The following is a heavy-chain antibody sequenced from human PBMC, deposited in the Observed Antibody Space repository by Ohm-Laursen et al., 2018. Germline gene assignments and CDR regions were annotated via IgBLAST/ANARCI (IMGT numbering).Heavy chain of an antibody. CDR3: AGRGY. V-gene: IGHV4-4*07. J-gene: IGHJ4*02. D-gene: IGHD1-26*01. CDR2: INISGT. Sequence: GTLSLTCPISGGATSSYYWSWIRQPAGKGLEWIGRINISGTNYNPSLKSRVTMSVDTSKNQFSLNLSSVTAADTAVYYCAGRGYWGQGTLVTVSS. CDR1: GGATSSYY.